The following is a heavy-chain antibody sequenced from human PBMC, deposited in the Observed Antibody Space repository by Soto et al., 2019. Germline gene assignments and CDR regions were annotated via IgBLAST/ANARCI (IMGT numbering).Heavy chain of an antibody. J-gene: IGHJ4*02. D-gene: IGHD3-22*01. CDR2: IIPMFGTA. Sequence: QVQLVQSGAEVKKPGSSVKVSCKAPGDTFSSYAINWVRQAPGQGLEWMGGIIPMFGTANYAQKFKGRVTITAGESTSPVYMELSSLRSEDTAVYYCARVGPAHYYDSSGYYSPLDYWGQGTLVTVSS. CDR3: ARVGPAHYYDSSGYYSPLDY. V-gene: IGHV1-69*01. CDR1: GDTFSSYA.